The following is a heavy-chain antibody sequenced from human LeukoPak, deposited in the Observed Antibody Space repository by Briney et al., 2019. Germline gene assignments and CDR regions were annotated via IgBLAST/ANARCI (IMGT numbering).Heavy chain of an antibody. V-gene: IGHV3-7*01. D-gene: IGHD3-22*01. J-gene: IGHJ4*02. CDR3: ARGGVNYHDTSGYYYLAAY. Sequence: GGSLRLSCAASGFTFSSYWMTWVRQAPGKGLEWVANIKKDGSDKNYVDSVKGRFTISRDNAKNLLYLQMNSLRAEDTAIYYCARGGVNYHDTSGYYYLAAYWGQGTLVTVSS. CDR2: IKKDGSDK. CDR1: GFTFSSYW.